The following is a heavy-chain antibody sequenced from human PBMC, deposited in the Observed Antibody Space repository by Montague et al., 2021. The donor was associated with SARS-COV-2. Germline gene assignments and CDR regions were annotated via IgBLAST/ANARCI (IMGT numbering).Heavy chain of an antibody. Sequence: SETLSLTCTVSGGSISSSTYYWGWIRQPPGQGLEWIGHIHNSGTTNYKPSLRRRITMSVDTSKNEFSLRLRSVTAADTAVYYCARNRGGNDSGGYNWFDPWGQGTLVTVSS. CDR2: IHNSGTT. CDR3: ARNRGGNDSGGYNWFDP. V-gene: IGHV4-61*05. D-gene: IGHD5-12*01. CDR1: GGSISSSTYY. J-gene: IGHJ5*02.